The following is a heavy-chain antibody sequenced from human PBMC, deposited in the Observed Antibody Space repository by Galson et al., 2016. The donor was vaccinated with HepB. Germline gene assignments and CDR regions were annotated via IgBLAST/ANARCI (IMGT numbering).Heavy chain of an antibody. CDR2: IRGSGTT. Sequence: SLRLSCAASGFTFTNYGMSWVRQAPGKGLEWVSGIRGSGTTYYADSVKGRVTISGDNSKNTVYLQMDSLRAEDTALSYCAKDLVSNTVRAFDYWGQGTLVTVSS. CDR3: AKDLVSNTVRAFDY. V-gene: IGHV3-23*01. D-gene: IGHD6-6*01. CDR1: GFTFTNYG. J-gene: IGHJ4*02.